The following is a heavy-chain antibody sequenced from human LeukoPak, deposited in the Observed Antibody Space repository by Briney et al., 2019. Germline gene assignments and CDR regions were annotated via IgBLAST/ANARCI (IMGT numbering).Heavy chain of an antibody. J-gene: IGHJ4*02. Sequence: GGSLRLSCAASGFTFDDYGMSWVRQAPGKGLEWVSGINWNGGSTGYADSMKGRFTISRDNAKNSLYLQMNSLRAEDTAVYYCAKDRDGHNLFDYWGQGTLVTVSS. V-gene: IGHV3-20*04. CDR3: AKDRDGHNLFDY. CDR2: INWNGGST. D-gene: IGHD5-24*01. CDR1: GFTFDDYG.